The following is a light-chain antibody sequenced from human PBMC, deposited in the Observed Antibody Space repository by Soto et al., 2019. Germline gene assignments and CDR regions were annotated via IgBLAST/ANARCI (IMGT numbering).Light chain of an antibody. CDR1: SSDVGGSNF. CDR2: DVA. J-gene: IGLJ1*01. V-gene: IGLV2-14*03. CDR3: VSYTSSTTYV. Sequence: QSVLTQPASVSDSPGQSITISCTGTSSDVGGSNFVSWYQQHPGKPPKLIIYDVANQPSGVSNRFSGSKSGSTASLIISRLQTEDEADYYCVSYTSSTTYVFGTGTKLTVL.